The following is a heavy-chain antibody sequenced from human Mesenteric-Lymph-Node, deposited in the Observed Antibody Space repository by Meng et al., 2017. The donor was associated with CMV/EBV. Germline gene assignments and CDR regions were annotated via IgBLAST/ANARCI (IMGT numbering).Heavy chain of an antibody. CDR2: IYPGDSDT. CDR1: GYSVTSYW. CDR3: ARQGGNYCDY. V-gene: IGHV5-51*01. J-gene: IGHJ4*02. Sequence: KISCKGSGYSVTSYWIGWVRQMPGKGPEWMGIIYPGDSDTRYSPSFQGQVTISADKSINTAYLQWSSLKASDTALYYCARQGGNYCDYWGQGTLVTVSS. D-gene: IGHD3-16*01.